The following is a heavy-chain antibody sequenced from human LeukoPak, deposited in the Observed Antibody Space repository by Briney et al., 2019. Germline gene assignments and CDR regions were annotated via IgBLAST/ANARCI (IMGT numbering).Heavy chain of an antibody. V-gene: IGHV1-18*01. D-gene: IGHD3-10*01. J-gene: IGHJ6*03. CDR1: GYTFTSYG. Sequence: GASVKVSCKASGYTFTSYGISWVRQAPGQGLEWMGWISAYNGNTNYAQKLQGRVTMTTDTSTSTAYMELRSLRSDDTAVYYCARSGHYYGSGSYYAMYYYYMDVWGKGTTATISS. CDR2: ISAYNGNT. CDR3: ARSGHYYGSGSYYAMYYYYMDV.